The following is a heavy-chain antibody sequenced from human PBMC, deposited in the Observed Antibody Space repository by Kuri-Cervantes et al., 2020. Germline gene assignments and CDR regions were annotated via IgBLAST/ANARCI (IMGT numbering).Heavy chain of an antibody. V-gene: IGHV3-30-3*01. CDR1: GFTFSSYA. D-gene: IGHD3-3*02. Sequence: GGSLRLSCAASGFTFSSYAMHWVRQAPGKGLEWVAVISYDGSNKYYADSVKGRSPISRDNSKNTLYLQMNSLRAEDTAVYYCARVAYHYYAMDVWGQGTTVTVSS. CDR2: ISYDGSNK. J-gene: IGHJ6*02. CDR3: ARVAYHYYAMDV.